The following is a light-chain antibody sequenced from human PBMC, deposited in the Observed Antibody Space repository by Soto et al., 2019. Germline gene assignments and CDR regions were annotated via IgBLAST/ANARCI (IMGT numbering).Light chain of an antibody. J-gene: IGLJ1*01. Sequence: QSVLTQPASVSGSPGQSITIPCTGTSGDVGSYNLVSWYQQHPGKAPKLLIYEVTERPSGVSNRFSGSKSGSTASLTISGLQHDDEADYYCCSYAGNSEVFGTGTKVTVL. CDR3: CSYAGNSEV. CDR2: EVT. V-gene: IGLV2-23*02. CDR1: SGDVGSYNL.